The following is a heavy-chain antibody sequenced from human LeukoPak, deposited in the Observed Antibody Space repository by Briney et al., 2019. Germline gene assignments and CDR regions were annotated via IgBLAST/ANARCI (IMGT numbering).Heavy chain of an antibody. CDR2: INHSGRT. CDR3: ARGRGYCSGGSCYFDY. CDR1: GGSFSGYY. V-gene: IGHV4-34*01. Sequence: SETLSLTCAVYGGSFSGYYWSWIRQPPGKGLEWIGEINHSGRTNYNPSLKSRVTISVDTSKNQFSLKLSSVTAADTAVYYCARGRGYCSGGSCYFDYWGQGTLVTVSS. J-gene: IGHJ4*02. D-gene: IGHD2-15*01.